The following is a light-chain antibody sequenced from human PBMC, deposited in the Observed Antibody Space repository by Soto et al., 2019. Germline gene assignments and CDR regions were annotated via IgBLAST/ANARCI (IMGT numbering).Light chain of an antibody. CDR2: SNN. J-gene: IGLJ3*02. Sequence: QAVVTQPPSASGTPGQRVTISCSGSSSNIGSNTVNWYQQLPGTAPKLLIYSNNQRPSGVPDRFSGSKSGTSASLAISVLQSEDEADYYCAAWDDSLNGRWVFGGGTKVTVL. CDR1: SSNIGSNT. V-gene: IGLV1-44*01. CDR3: AAWDDSLNGRWV.